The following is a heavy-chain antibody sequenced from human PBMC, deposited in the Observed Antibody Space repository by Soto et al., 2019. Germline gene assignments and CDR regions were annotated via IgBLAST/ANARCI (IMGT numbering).Heavy chain of an antibody. D-gene: IGHD3-10*01. V-gene: IGHV3-23*01. Sequence: HPGGSLRLSCAASGFTFSSYAMSWVRQAPGKGLGWVSAISGSGGSTYYADSVKGRFTISRDNSKNTLYLQMNSLRAEDTAVYYCAKDRNITMVRGVIISPMDVWGKGTTVTVSS. CDR2: ISGSGGST. CDR1: GFTFSSYA. J-gene: IGHJ6*04. CDR3: AKDRNITMVRGVIISPMDV.